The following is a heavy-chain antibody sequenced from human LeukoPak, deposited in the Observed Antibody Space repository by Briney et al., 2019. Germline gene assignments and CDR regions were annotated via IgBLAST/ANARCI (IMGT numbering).Heavy chain of an antibody. Sequence: GASMKLSCKASGYTFTGYYMHWVRQAPGQGLEWMGWINPNSGGTNYAQKFQGRVTMTRDTSISTAYMELSRLRSDDTAVYYCAIETYGDTRPNWFDPWGQGTLVTVSS. CDR3: AIETYGDTRPNWFDP. CDR1: GYTFTGYY. CDR2: INPNSGGT. J-gene: IGHJ5*02. D-gene: IGHD4-17*01. V-gene: IGHV1-2*02.